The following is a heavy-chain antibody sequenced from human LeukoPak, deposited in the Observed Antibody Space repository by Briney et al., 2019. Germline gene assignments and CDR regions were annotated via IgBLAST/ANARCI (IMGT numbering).Heavy chain of an antibody. CDR2: IIPILGIA. J-gene: IGHJ4*02. CDR3: ASNMKRIAVIPFDY. V-gene: IGHV1-69*04. Sequence: ASVKVSCKASGGTFSSYAISWVRQAPGQGLEWMGRIIPILGIANYAQKFQGRVTITADKSTSTAYMELSSLRSEDTAVYYCASNMKRIAVIPFDYWGQGTLVTVSS. D-gene: IGHD6-19*01. CDR1: GGTFSSYA.